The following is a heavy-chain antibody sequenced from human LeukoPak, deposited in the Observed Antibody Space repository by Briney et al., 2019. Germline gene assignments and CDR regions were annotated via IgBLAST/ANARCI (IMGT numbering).Heavy chain of an antibody. CDR1: GFAFNTYS. CDR2: ISSSSSYI. V-gene: IGHV3-21*01. Sequence: GESLRLSCAASGFAFNTYSMNWVRQAPGKGLEWVSSISSSSSYIYYADSVKGRFTISRDNAKNSLYLQMNSLRAEDTAVYYCAREGATTNTPSLFDHWGQGTLVTVSS. D-gene: IGHD1-26*01. CDR3: AREGATTNTPSLFDH. J-gene: IGHJ4*02.